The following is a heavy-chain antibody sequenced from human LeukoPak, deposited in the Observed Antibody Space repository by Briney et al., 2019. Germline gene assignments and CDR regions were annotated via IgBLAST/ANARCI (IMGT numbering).Heavy chain of an antibody. D-gene: IGHD6-13*01. V-gene: IGHV3-11*05. CDR1: GLTFSDYY. CDR3: ARGGQALAAAVIVGDAFDI. CDR2: ITTSSTYT. Sequence: GWSHRLSRPACGLTFSDYYLSWLRQAPGKGLEWISYITTSSTYTNYEGSVKGQFTISRDNAKNSLYLQMNRLRAEDTAVYYCARGGQALAAAVIVGDAFDIWGQGTMVTVSS. J-gene: IGHJ3*02.